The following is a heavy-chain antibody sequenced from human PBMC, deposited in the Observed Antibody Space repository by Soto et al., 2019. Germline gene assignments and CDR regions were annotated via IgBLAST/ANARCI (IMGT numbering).Heavy chain of an antibody. J-gene: IGHJ6*03. Sequence: QGQLVESGGGVVQPGSSLRLSCAASGFSFSSYGMEWVRLAPGKRLEWVAATTYDGGIKHYVDSVKGRFTISRDNSKNTLYLQMNSLRVEDTATYYCAGALENPYFYYFLNVWGQRTTVTVSS. CDR1: GFSFSSYG. CDR2: TTYDGGIK. D-gene: IGHD1-1*01. V-gene: IGHV3-30*03. CDR3: AGALENPYFYYFLNV.